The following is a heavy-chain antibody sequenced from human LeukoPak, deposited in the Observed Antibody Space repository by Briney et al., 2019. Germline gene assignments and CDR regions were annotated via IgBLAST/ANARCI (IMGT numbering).Heavy chain of an antibody. D-gene: IGHD4-23*01. V-gene: IGHV3-49*04. CDR1: GFTLDNYG. J-gene: IGHJ6*03. CDR2: IRSKAYGRTT. Sequence: GGSLRLSCAASGFTLDNYGLNWVRQAPGKGLEWVCFIRSKAYGRTTEYAASVKGRFTISRDDSKNIACLQMDSLQTEDTAVYYCSRVRNPYGDKESRYYYYMDVWGLGTTVTVSS. CDR3: SRVRNPYGDKESRYYYYMDV.